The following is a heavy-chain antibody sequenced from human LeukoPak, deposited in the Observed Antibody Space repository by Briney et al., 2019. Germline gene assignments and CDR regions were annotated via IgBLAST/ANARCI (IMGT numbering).Heavy chain of an antibody. CDR1: GGSISSNAYC. V-gene: IGHV4-39*01. J-gene: IGHJ4*02. CDR3: ARFFRTVWELPYY. Sequence: SETLSLTCTVSGGSISSNAYCWGWIRQPPGKGLEWIAFLCFSGGIYYSPSLKSRATISGDTSKNQFSLRLTSVTAADTAVYYCARFFRTVWELPYYWGPGTLVTVSS. CDR2: LCFSGGI. D-gene: IGHD1-26*01.